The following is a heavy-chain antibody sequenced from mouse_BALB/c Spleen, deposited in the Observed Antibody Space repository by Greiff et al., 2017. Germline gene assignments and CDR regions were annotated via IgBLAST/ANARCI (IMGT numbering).Heavy chain of an antibody. CDR3: ARAITFDY. CDR2: IYPGDGST. J-gene: IGHJ2*01. Sequence: QVQLQQSGAELVKPGALVKISCKASGYTFTSYDINWVKQRPGQGLEWIGWIYPGDGSTKYNEKFKGKATLTADKSSSTAYMQLSSLTSENSAVYFCARAITFDYWGQGTTLTVSS. D-gene: IGHD1-1*01. CDR1: GYTFTSYD. V-gene: IGHV1S56*01.